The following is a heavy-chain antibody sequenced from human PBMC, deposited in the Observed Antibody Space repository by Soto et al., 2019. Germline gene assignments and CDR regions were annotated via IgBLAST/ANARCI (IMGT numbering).Heavy chain of an antibody. CDR1: GFTFSSYW. V-gene: IGHV3-7*03. CDR3: AKDRKAARPRFAYYYYGMDV. Sequence: GGSLRLSCAASGFTFSSYWMSWVRQAPGKGLECVANIKQDGGQKYYVDSVKGRFTISRDNAKNTLYLQMNSLRAEDTAVYYCAKDRKAARPRFAYYYYGMDVWGQGTTVTVSS. D-gene: IGHD6-6*01. CDR2: IKQDGGQK. J-gene: IGHJ6*02.